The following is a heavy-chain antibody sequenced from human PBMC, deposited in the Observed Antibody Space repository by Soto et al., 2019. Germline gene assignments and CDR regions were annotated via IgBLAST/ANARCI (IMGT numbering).Heavy chain of an antibody. D-gene: IGHD3-10*01. CDR3: ARGVYGSGSYYNTNFDY. V-gene: IGHV1-69*06. J-gene: IGHJ4*02. CDR1: GGTFSSCT. CDR2: IIPIFGTA. Sequence: GASVKVSCKASGGTFSSCTITWVRQAPGQGLEWMGGIIPIFGTANYAQKFQGRVTITADKSTSTAYMELSSLRSEDTAVYYCARGVYGSGSYYNTNFDYWGQGTLVTVSS.